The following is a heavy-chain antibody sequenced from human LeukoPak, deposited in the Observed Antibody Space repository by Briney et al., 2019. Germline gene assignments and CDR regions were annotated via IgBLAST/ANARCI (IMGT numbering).Heavy chain of an antibody. V-gene: IGHV3-30*18. CDR2: ASSDEINQ. D-gene: IGHD1-26*01. CDR3: AKNPYSGSYWADY. J-gene: IGHJ4*02. Sequence: GGSLRLSCVISGFTFKNHGLHWVRQAPGKGLEWVAVASSDEINQYYADSVKGRFIISRDNSKNTLYLQMNSLRAEDTAVYYCAKNPYSGSYWADYWGQGTLVTVSS. CDR1: GFTFKNHG.